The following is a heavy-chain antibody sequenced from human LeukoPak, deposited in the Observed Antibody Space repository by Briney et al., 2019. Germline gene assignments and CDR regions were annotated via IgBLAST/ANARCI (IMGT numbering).Heavy chain of an antibody. V-gene: IGHV1-2*02. J-gene: IGHJ4*02. CDR1: GYTFTGYY. Sequence: GAAVKLCCKPSGYTFTGYYMHWGRHAPGQGLEWVGCINPYSGGRNYAQKFQGRVTMTRDTSISTAYMELSRLRSDDTAVYYCARDLMYSSSWYERPLDYWGQGTLVTVSS. D-gene: IGHD6-13*01. CDR2: INPYSGGR. CDR3: ARDLMYSSSWYERPLDY.